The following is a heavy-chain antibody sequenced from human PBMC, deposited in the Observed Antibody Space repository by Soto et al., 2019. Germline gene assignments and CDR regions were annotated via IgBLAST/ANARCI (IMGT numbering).Heavy chain of an antibody. D-gene: IGHD6-19*01. CDR2: IYWDDDK. CDR3: AHIVVAGLGYYFDY. Sequence: QITLKESGPTLVKPTQTLTLTCTFSGFSLSSTRMAVGWIRQPPGKALEWLALIYWDDDKRYSPFLKSRLTIPKDTCTNPVVRTMSNMDPVDTARYYCAHIVVAGLGYYFDYWGQGTLVTVSS. V-gene: IGHV2-5*02. J-gene: IGHJ4*02. CDR1: GFSLSSTRMA.